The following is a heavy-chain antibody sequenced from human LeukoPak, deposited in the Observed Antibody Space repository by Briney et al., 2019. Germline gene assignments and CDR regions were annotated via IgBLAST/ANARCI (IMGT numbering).Heavy chain of an antibody. CDR3: ARSLVVGATYLYH. CDR1: GFTFSSYG. V-gene: IGHV3-48*01. J-gene: IGHJ5*02. D-gene: IGHD1-26*01. CDR2: ISSSSTI. Sequence: GGSLRLSCAASGFTFSSYGMTWVRQAPGKGLEWVSYISSSSTIYYADSVKGRFTISRDNAKDSLYLQLNSLRAEDTAVYYCARSLVVGATYLYHWGQGTLVTVSS.